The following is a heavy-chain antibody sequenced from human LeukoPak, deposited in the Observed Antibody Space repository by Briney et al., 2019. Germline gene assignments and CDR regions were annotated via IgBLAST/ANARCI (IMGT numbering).Heavy chain of an antibody. J-gene: IGHJ4*02. CDR1: GFTFSSSD. D-gene: IGHD5-18*01. Sequence: RGSLRVSCAASGFTFSSSDMSWVRQAPGKGLEWVSVISGSGGRTYYADSVKGRFTISRNNSKNTLYLQMNSLRAEDTAVYYCTKGTIWLPFDYWGQGTLVSVSS. CDR2: ISGSGGRT. V-gene: IGHV3-23*01. CDR3: TKGTIWLPFDY.